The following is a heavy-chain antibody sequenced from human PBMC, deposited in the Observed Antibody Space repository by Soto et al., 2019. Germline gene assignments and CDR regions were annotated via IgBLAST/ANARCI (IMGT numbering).Heavy chain of an antibody. CDR2: IYPGDSDS. Sequence: GESLKISCKGSGFTFTSYWIAWVRQMPGKGLEWMGIIYPGDSDSSYSPSFQGQVTISADKSINTAYLHWSSLKASDTAIYYCAKHDGYCSTTTCSNFDYWGQGTLVTVSS. V-gene: IGHV5-51*01. CDR1: GFTFTSYW. J-gene: IGHJ4*02. D-gene: IGHD2-2*03. CDR3: AKHDGYCSTTTCSNFDY.